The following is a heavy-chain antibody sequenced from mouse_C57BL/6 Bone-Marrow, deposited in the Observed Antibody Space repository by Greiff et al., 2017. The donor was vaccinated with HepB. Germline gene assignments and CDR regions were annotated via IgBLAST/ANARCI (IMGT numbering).Heavy chain of an antibody. CDR3: ARGPRFAY. CDR2: IYPGDGDT. CDR1: GYAFSSYW. V-gene: IGHV1-80*01. J-gene: IGHJ3*01. Sequence: QVQLKESGAELVKPGASVKISCKASGYAFSSYWMNWVKQRPGKGLEWIGQIYPGDGDTNYNGKFKGKATLTADKSSSTAYMQLSSLTSEDSAVYFCARGPRFAYWGQGTLVTVSA.